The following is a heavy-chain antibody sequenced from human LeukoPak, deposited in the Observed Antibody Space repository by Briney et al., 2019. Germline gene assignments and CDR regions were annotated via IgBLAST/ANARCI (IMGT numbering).Heavy chain of an antibody. Sequence: SETLSLTCTVSGGSISSYYWSWIRQPAGKGLEWIGRIYTSGSTNYNPSLKSRVTMSVDTSKNQFSLKLSSVTAADTAVYYCARSGNEYSSTRLTVDYWGQGTLVTVSS. J-gene: IGHJ4*02. CDR1: GGSISSYY. CDR2: IYTSGST. CDR3: ARSGNEYSSTRLTVDY. D-gene: IGHD6-6*01. V-gene: IGHV4-4*07.